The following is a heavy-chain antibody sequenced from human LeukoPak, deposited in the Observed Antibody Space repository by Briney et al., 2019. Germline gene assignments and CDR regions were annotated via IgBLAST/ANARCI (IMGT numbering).Heavy chain of an antibody. J-gene: IGHJ4*02. V-gene: IGHV4-39*01. D-gene: IGHD2-2*01. CDR3: ARICSSTSCLIDY. Sequence: SETLSLTCTVSGGSISSSSYYWGWIRQPPGKGPEWIGSIYYSGSTYYNPSLKSRVTISVDTSKNQFSLKLSSVTAPDTAVYYCARICSSTSCLIDYWGQGTLVTVSS. CDR2: IYYSGST. CDR1: GGSISSSSYY.